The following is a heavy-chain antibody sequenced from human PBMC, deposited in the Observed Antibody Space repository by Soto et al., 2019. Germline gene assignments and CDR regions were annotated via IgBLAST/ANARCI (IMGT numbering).Heavy chain of an antibody. V-gene: IGHV5-51*01. D-gene: IGHD1-20*01. J-gene: IGHJ6*02. CDR3: ARPIKAYYYGMDV. CDR1: GYSFTSYW. Sequence: GESLKISRKGSGYSFTSYWIGWVRQIPGKGLEWMGIIYPGDSDTRYSPSFQGQVTISADKSISTAYLQWSSLKASDTAMYYCARPIKAYYYGMDVWGQGTTVTVSS. CDR2: IYPGDSDT.